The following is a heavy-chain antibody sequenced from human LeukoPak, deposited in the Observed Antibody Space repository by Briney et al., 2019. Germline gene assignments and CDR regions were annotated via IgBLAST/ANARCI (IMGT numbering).Heavy chain of an antibody. CDR3: VRSGNYRWDY. CDR1: GFTFTSYW. D-gene: IGHD1-7*01. J-gene: IGHJ4*02. Sequence: PGGSLRLSCAASGFTFTSYWMHWVRQAPGEGLLWVSRIKQDGRTTSYADSVRGRFTISGDDAKNTVYLQMNGLRAEDTAVYYCVRSGNYRWDYWGQGTLVTVSS. CDR2: IKQDGRTT. V-gene: IGHV3-74*01.